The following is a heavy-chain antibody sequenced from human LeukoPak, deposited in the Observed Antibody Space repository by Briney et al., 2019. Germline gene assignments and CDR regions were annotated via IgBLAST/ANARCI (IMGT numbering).Heavy chain of an antibody. CDR2: ISSSSSYI. D-gene: IGHD3-9*01. Sequence: GGSLRLSCAASGFTFSSYSMNWVRQAPGKGLERVSSISSSSSYIYYADSVKGRFTISRDNAKNSLYLQMNSLRAEDTAVYYCARGSPYYDILTGYSWFDPWGQGTLVTVSS. CDR1: GFTFSSYS. J-gene: IGHJ5*02. CDR3: ARGSPYYDILTGYSWFDP. V-gene: IGHV3-21*01.